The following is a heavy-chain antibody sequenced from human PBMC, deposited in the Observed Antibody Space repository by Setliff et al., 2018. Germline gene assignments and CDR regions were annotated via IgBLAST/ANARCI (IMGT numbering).Heavy chain of an antibody. CDR1: GFTFSNYG. CDR2: ISTSGSTI. CDR3: ARDSGVARIRKTAFDH. Sequence: QPGGSLRLSCAASGFTFSNYGMTWVRQAPGKGLEWISYISTSGSTIYYADSVKGRFTISRDDARNSMYLQMNNLRVEDTAVYYCARDSGVARIRKTAFDHWGQGTLVTVSS. V-gene: IGHV3-48*01. D-gene: IGHD5-12*01. J-gene: IGHJ4*02.